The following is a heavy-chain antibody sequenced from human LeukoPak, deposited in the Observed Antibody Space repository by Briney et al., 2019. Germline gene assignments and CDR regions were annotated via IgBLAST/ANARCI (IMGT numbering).Heavy chain of an antibody. CDR2: INPSGGGT. CDR3: ARLRGREYFDY. V-gene: IGHV1-46*01. CDR1: GYTFTSYY. J-gene: IGHJ4*02. D-gene: IGHD3-16*01. Sequence: ASVKVSCKASGYTFTSYYIHWVRQAPGQGLEWMGIINPSGGGTTYAQKFQGRVTMTRDMSTSTVYMELSSLRSEDTAVYYCARLRGREYFDYWGQGTLVTVSS.